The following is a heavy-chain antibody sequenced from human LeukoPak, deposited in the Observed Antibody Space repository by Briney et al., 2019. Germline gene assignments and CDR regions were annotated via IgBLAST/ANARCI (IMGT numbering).Heavy chain of an antibody. V-gene: IGHV3-23*01. Sequence: GGSLRLSCAASGFTFDDYAMHWVRQAPGKGLEWVSGISGSGGSTYYADSVKGRFTISRDNSKNTLYLQMNSLRAEDTAVYYCAKEDITMVRGVPHAFDIWGQGTMVTVSS. CDR1: GFTFDDYA. D-gene: IGHD3-10*01. CDR2: ISGSGGST. CDR3: AKEDITMVRGVPHAFDI. J-gene: IGHJ3*02.